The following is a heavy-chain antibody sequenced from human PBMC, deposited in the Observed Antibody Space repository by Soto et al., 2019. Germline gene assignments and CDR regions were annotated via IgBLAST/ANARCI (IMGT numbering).Heavy chain of an antibody. CDR3: ARGHYRSGWFDC. CDR2: ISSSGGIK. V-gene: IGHV3-48*03. Sequence: EVQLVESGGGLVQPGGSLRLSCAASDFVFSNYEMSWVRQAPGKGLESIAYISSSGGIKYYADSVKGRFTILRDNSTNSLYLQMNSLKAEDTALYFCARGHYRSGWFDCWGQGTLVTVSS. J-gene: IGHJ4*02. CDR1: DFVFSNYE. D-gene: IGHD6-19*01.